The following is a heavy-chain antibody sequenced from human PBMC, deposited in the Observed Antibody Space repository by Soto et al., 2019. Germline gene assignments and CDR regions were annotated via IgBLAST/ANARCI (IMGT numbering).Heavy chain of an antibody. D-gene: IGHD3-9*01. CDR2: ISAYNGNT. J-gene: IGHJ4*02. CDR1: GYTFTSYG. V-gene: IGHV1-18*01. CDR3: ARDRVDIFTGYYLFDY. Sequence: ASVKVSCKASGYTFTSYGISWVRQAPGQGLEWMGWISAYNGNTNYAQKLQGRVTMTTDTSTSTAYMELRSLRSDDTAVYYCARDRVDIFTGYYLFDYCGQGTLVTVSS.